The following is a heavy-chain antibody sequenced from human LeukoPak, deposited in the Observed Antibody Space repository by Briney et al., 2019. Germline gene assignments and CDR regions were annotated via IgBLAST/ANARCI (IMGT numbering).Heavy chain of an antibody. CDR2: INPNSGGT. Sequence: ASVKVSCKASGYTFTGYYMHGVRQAPGQGLEWMGWINPNSGGTNYAQKFQGRVTMTRDTSISTAYMELSRLRSDDTAVYYCARVGLTGANDAFDIWGQGTMVTVSS. V-gene: IGHV1-2*02. CDR3: ARVGLTGANDAFDI. J-gene: IGHJ3*02. CDR1: GYTFTGYY. D-gene: IGHD3-10*01.